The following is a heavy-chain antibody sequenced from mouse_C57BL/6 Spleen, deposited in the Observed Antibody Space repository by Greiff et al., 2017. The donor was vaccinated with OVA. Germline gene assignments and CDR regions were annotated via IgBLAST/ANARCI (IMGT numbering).Heavy chain of an antibody. Sequence: EVKVVESGGGLVQPGGSLSLSCAASGFTFTDYYMSWVRQPPGKALEWLGFIRNKANGYTTEYSASVKGRFTISRDNSQSILYLQMNALRAEDSATYYCARYISNYYFDYWGQGTTLTVSS. CDR2: IRNKANGYTT. J-gene: IGHJ2*01. CDR1: GFTFTDYY. V-gene: IGHV7-3*01. D-gene: IGHD2-5*01. CDR3: ARYISNYYFDY.